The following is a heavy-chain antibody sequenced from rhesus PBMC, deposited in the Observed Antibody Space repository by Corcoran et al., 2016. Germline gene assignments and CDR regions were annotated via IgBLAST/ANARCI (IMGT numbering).Heavy chain of an antibody. CDR2: ISGSGGST. CDR1: GGSISSNY. Sequence: QLQLQESGPGLVKPSETPSLTCAVSGGSISSNYWSWILQPPGKGLEWIGRISGSGGSTDYNHSLRSRVTISTDTTKNQFSLKLSSVTAADTDVYYCAREVGYGLDSWGQGVVVTVSS. V-gene: IGHV4-173*01. D-gene: IGHD1-44*01. J-gene: IGHJ6*01. CDR3: AREVGYGLDS.